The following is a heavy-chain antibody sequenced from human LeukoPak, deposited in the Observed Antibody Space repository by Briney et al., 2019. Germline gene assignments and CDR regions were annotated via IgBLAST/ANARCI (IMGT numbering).Heavy chain of an antibody. V-gene: IGHV4-39*01. D-gene: IGHD4-17*01. CDR2: IYYSGST. CDR3: ARHTDYGDYGNWFDP. Sequence: PSETLSLTCTVSGGSISSSSYHWGWIRQPPGKGLEWIGSIYYSGSTYYNPSLKSRVTISVDTSKNQFSLKLSSVTAADTAVYYCARHTDYGDYGNWFDPWGQGTLVTVSS. CDR1: GGSISSSSYH. J-gene: IGHJ5*02.